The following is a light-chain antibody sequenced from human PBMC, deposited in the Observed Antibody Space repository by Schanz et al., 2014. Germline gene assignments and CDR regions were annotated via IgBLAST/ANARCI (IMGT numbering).Light chain of an antibody. Sequence: EIVLTQSPGTLSLSPGERATLSCRASQSVSSYLAWYQQKPGQAPRLLIYGASSRATGIPDRFSGSGSGTDFILTISSLQPEDFATYYCQQSYNTPFTFGPGTRVEIK. CDR2: GAS. CDR3: QQSYNTPFT. J-gene: IGKJ3*01. V-gene: IGKV3-11*01. CDR1: QSVSSY.